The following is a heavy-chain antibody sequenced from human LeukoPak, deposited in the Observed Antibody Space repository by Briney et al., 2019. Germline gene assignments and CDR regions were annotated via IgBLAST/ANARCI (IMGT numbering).Heavy chain of an antibody. CDR1: GYTFTSYY. Sequence: GASVKVSCKASGYTFTSYYMHWVRQAPGQGLEWMGIINPSGGSTSYAQRFQGRVTMTRDTSTSTVYMELSSLRSEDTAVYYCAASEQQQRQFPWGQGTLVTVSS. D-gene: IGHD6-13*01. CDR3: AASEQQQRQFP. J-gene: IGHJ4*02. CDR2: INPSGGST. V-gene: IGHV1-46*01.